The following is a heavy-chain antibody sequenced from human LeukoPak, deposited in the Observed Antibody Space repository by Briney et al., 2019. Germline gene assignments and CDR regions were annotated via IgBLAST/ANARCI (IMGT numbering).Heavy chain of an antibody. CDR3: AKDMSGYSSSSLDY. V-gene: IGHV3-9*03. CDR2: ISWNSGSI. CDR1: GFTFDDYA. D-gene: IGHD6-6*01. J-gene: IGHJ4*02. Sequence: PGGSLRLSCAASGFTFDDYAMHWVRQAPGKGLEWVSGISWNSGSIGYADSVKGRFTISRDNAKNSLYLQMNSLRAEDMAFYYCAKDMSGYSSSSLDYWGQGTLVTVSS.